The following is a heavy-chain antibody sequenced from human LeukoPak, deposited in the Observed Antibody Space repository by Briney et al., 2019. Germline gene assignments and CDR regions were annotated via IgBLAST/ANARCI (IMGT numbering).Heavy chain of an antibody. CDR2: ITGSGGST. V-gene: IGHV3-23*01. Sequence: PGGSLRLSCAASGFTFSSYAMSWVRQAPGKGLEWVSSITGSGGSTYYADSVKGRFSVSRDNSKNTLYLQMSSLRAEDTAVYYCATMIVVVNDPIDYWGQGTLVTVSS. J-gene: IGHJ4*02. CDR3: ATMIVVVNDPIDY. D-gene: IGHD3-22*01. CDR1: GFTFSSYA.